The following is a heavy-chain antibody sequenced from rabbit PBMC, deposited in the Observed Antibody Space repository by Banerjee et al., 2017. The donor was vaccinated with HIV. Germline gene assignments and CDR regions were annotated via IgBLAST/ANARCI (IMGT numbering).Heavy chain of an antibody. Sequence: SGFDFSSSYWICWVRQAPGKGLEWIACTYTDVGSIVYANWAKGRFTISKPSSTTVTLQMTSLTAADTATYFCARHVHFVGSDLWGPGTLVTVS. D-gene: IGHD3-1*01. CDR2: TYTDVGSI. CDR3: ARHVHFVGSDL. V-gene: IGHV1S45*01. J-gene: IGHJ4*01. CDR1: GFDFSSSYW.